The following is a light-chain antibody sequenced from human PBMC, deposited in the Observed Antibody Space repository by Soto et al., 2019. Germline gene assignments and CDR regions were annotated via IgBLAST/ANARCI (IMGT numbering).Light chain of an antibody. J-gene: IGKJ2*01. CDR2: GAS. Sequence: EIVFTQSPGTLSLSPGETATLSCRASQSVSSSYLAWYQQKPGQAPRLLIYGASSRATGIPDRFSGRGSGTHFTLTISRLEPEDFAVYYCQQYGSSPYTLGQGTRQEIK. V-gene: IGKV3-20*01. CDR3: QQYGSSPYT. CDR1: QSVSSSY.